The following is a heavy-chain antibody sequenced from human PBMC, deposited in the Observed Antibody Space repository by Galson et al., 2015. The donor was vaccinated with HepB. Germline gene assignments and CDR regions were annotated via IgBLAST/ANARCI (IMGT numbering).Heavy chain of an antibody. CDR2: IKRKNDGGTT. V-gene: IGHV3-15*01. CDR1: GFTFSNAW. J-gene: IGHJ3*02. Sequence: SLRLSCAASGFTFSNAWMSWVRQAPGKGLEWVGRIKRKNDGGTTDYAAPVKGRFTISRDDSKNMLYVQMDSLKTEDTAVYYCTTALGFSAFNIWGQGTIVTVSS. D-gene: IGHD3-10*01. CDR3: TTALGFSAFNI.